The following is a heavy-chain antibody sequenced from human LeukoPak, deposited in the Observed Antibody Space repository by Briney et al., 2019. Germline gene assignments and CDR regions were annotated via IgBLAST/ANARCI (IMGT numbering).Heavy chain of an antibody. CDR3: ARDGFWSGYDAFDI. J-gene: IGHJ3*02. CDR1: GFTFSSYW. Sequence: PGGSLRLSCAASGFTFSSYWMSWVRQAPGKGLEWVANIKQDGSEKYYVDSVKGRFTISRDNAKNSLYLQMNSLRAEVTAVYYCARDGFWSGYDAFDIWGQGTMVTVSS. V-gene: IGHV3-7*01. CDR2: IKQDGSEK. D-gene: IGHD3-3*01.